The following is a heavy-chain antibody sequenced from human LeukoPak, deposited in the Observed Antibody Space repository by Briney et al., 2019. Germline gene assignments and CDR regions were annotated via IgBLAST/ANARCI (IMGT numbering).Heavy chain of an antibody. D-gene: IGHD6-25*01. CDR3: ARGPAAWYYYGMDV. CDR1: GGSFSGYS. CDR2: INHSGST. V-gene: IGHV4-34*01. Sequence: SETLSLTCAVYGGSFSGYSWSWIRQPPGKGLEWIGEINHSGSTNYNPSLKSRVTISVDTSKNQFSLKLSSVTAADTAVYYCARGPAAWYYYGMDVWGQGTTVTVSS. J-gene: IGHJ6*02.